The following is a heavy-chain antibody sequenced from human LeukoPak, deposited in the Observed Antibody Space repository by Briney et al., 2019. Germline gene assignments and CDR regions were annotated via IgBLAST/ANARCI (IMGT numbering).Heavy chain of an antibody. J-gene: IGHJ5*02. V-gene: IGHV1-69*04. CDR2: IIPILGIA. CDR3: ARDRARSYDILTGPNWFDP. CDR1: GYTFTGYY. Sequence: SVKVSCKASGYTFTGYYMHWVRQAPGQGLKWMGRIIPILGIANYAQKFQGRVTITADKSTSTAYMELSSLRSEDTAVYYCARDRARSYDILTGPNWFDPWGQGTLVTVSS. D-gene: IGHD3-9*01.